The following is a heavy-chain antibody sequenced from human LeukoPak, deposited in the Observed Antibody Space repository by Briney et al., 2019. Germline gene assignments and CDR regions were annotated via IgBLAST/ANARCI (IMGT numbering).Heavy chain of an antibody. J-gene: IGHJ1*01. CDR3: ARRRYYDSTGYLD. Sequence: SETLSLTCTVSGGYISSSSYYWGWIRQPPGKGLQWIGDIYYSGRTYYNSSLKSRLTVSIDTSKNQFSLNLASLTAADTAVYYCARRRYYDSTGYLDWGPGTLITVSS. V-gene: IGHV4-39*01. D-gene: IGHD3-22*01. CDR2: IYYSGRT. CDR1: GGYISSSSYY.